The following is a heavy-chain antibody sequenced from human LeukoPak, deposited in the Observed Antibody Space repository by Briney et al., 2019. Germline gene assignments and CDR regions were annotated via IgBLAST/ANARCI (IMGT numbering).Heavy chain of an antibody. Sequence: SVKVSCKASGGTFSSYAISWVRQAPGQGLEWMGGIIPIFGTANYAQKFQGRVTITTDESTSTAYMELSSLRSEDTAVYYCAKLPAYSSGWDNWFDPWGQGTLVTVSS. V-gene: IGHV1-69*05. J-gene: IGHJ5*02. D-gene: IGHD6-19*01. CDR2: IIPIFGTA. CDR1: GGTFSSYA. CDR3: AKLPAYSSGWDNWFDP.